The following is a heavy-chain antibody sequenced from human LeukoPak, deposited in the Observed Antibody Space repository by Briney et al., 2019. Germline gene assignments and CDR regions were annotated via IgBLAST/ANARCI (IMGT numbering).Heavy chain of an antibody. V-gene: IGHV3-48*03. CDR3: SRGMTTLDY. CDR2: ISSSGSTI. J-gene: IGHJ4*02. D-gene: IGHD4-17*01. CDR1: GFTFSSYE. Sequence: GGSLRLSCAASGFTFSSYELNWARQAPGKGLEWVSYISSSGSTIYYADSVRGRFTISRDNAKNSLYLQMNSLRAEDTAVYYCSRGMTTLDYWGQGTLVTVSS.